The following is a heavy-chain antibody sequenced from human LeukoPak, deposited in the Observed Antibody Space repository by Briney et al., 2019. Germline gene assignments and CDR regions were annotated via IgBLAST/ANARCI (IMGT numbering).Heavy chain of an antibody. D-gene: IGHD6-13*01. Sequence: PSETLSLTCRVSGASISSYLWSWIRQPAGKGLEWIGRMSPSGNTNYNPSLKSRVIMSVDTSENQLSLRLTSVTAADTAVYYCARDVVEEQLVRLLDVWGQGTTVTVSS. CDR1: GASISSYL. V-gene: IGHV4-4*07. CDR3: ARDVVEEQLVRLLDV. CDR2: MSPSGNT. J-gene: IGHJ6*02.